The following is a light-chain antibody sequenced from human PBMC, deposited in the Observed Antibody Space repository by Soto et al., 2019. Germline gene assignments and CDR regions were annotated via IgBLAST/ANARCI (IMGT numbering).Light chain of an antibody. CDR3: LQDYSHPWT. CDR1: QDIRHD. V-gene: IGKV1-6*01. CDR2: AAS. J-gene: IGKJ1*01. Sequence: IQMTQSPSSLSASVGDRVTITCRASQDIRHDLGWYQQKPGKPPKVLIYAASNLQSGVASRFSGSGSGTDFTLTITSLQPEDFATYYCLQDYSHPWTFGQGTTVEFK.